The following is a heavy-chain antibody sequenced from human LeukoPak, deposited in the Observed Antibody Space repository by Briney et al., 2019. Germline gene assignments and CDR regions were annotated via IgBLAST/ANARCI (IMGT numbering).Heavy chain of an antibody. CDR2: ITDNGRKT. CDR1: GFTFSDYF. J-gene: IGHJ6*03. V-gene: IGHV3-11*04. CDR3: ARRMSIYFHMDV. Sequence: GGSLRLSCAASGFTFSDYFMGWIRQAPGKGLEWVSYITDNGRKTYYADSVKGRFTISRDNAKNSLYLQMNSLRAEDTAVYYCARRMSIYFHMDVWGKGTTVAFSS.